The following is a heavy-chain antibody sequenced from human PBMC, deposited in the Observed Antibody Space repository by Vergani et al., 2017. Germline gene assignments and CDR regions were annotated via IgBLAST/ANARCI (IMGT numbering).Heavy chain of an antibody. D-gene: IGHD2-15*01. CDR2: LCPSGST. V-gene: IGHV4-4*07. Sequence: QVQMQESGPGLVKTSETLSLTCSASGAPISYCCWSWLRQPAGKGLEWIGRLCPSGSTNYKPSLKSRVTMSVDTSKSQFSLKLNSVPVADPAVYYCARSRPYCTSGSCPAIWGQGTLVTVSS. CDR1: GAPISYCC. J-gene: IGHJ4*02. CDR3: ARSRPYCTSGSCPAI.